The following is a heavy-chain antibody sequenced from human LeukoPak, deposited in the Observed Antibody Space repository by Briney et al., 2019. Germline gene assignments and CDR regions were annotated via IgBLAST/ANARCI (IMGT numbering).Heavy chain of an antibody. Sequence: GGSLRLSCAASGFTFSSYGMSWVRQAPGKGLEWVSSLSGSGGSTYYADSVKSRFTISRDNSKNTLYLQMNSLRAEDTAVYYCAKSGYNRFDYWGQGTLVTVSS. D-gene: IGHD5-24*01. CDR1: GFTFSSYG. CDR2: LSGSGGST. V-gene: IGHV3-23*01. J-gene: IGHJ4*02. CDR3: AKSGYNRFDY.